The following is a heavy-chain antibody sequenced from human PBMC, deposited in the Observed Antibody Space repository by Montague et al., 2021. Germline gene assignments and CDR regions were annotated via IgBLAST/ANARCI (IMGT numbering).Heavy chain of an antibody. J-gene: IGHJ4*02. Sequence: SLRLSCAASGFSFNVYGMHWVRQAPGKGLEWVAVVGHDGNYEKYADSVRGRFIVSRDNSRTTLYLQLNSLRAEDTAEYYCARDFRVGTYFDYLGQGTLVTVSS. CDR3: ARDFRVGTYFDY. CDR1: GFSFNVYG. CDR2: VGHDGNYE. V-gene: IGHV3-33*01. D-gene: IGHD1-26*01.